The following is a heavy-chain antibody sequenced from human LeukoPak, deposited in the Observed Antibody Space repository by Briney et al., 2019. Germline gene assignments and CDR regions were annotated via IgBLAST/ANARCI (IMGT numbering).Heavy chain of an antibody. Sequence: PSETLSLTCTVSGDSINNYFWSWVRQPPGKGLEWIGCIYYSGIPNYNPSLKSRVSMSLDTSKNHFSLKLSSVTAADTGIYYCARHKFLAVAGTGAFDIWGQGTMVTVSS. CDR1: GDSINNYF. D-gene: IGHD6-19*01. J-gene: IGHJ3*02. CDR3: ARHKFLAVAGTGAFDI. CDR2: IYYSGIP. V-gene: IGHV4-59*08.